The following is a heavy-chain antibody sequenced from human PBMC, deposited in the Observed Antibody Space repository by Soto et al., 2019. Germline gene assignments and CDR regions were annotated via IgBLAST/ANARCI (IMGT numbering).Heavy chain of an antibody. D-gene: IGHD3-10*01. J-gene: IGHJ5*02. CDR2: IFSNDEK. CDR1: GFSLSNTRMG. CDR3: TRIEKGSATYT. Sequence: QVTLKESGPVLVKPTETLTLTCTVSGFSLSNTRMGVSWIRQPPGKALEWLAHIFSNDEKAYSTSLKSRLTISKDTSKSQVVLSMTNMDPVDTATYYCTRIEKGSATYTWGQGTLVTVSS. V-gene: IGHV2-26*01.